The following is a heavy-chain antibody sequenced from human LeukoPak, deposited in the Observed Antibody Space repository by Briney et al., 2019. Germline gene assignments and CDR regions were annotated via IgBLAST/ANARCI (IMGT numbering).Heavy chain of an antibody. CDR2: IIPIFGTA. J-gene: IGHJ4*02. V-gene: IGHV1-69*06. D-gene: IGHD3-10*01. CDR1: GGTFSSYA. Sequence: GSSVKVSCKASGGTFSSYAISWVRQAPGQGLEWMGVIIPIFGTANYAQKFQGRVTITADKSTSTDYMELSRMRPGDTAVYYCARVPGSGSYYGAPYFDYWGQGTLVTASS. CDR3: ARVPGSGSYYGAPYFDY.